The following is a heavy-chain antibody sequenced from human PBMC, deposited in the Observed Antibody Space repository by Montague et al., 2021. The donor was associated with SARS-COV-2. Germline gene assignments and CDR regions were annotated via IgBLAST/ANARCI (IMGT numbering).Heavy chain of an antibody. V-gene: IGHV4-39*01. J-gene: IGHJ4*02. CDR2: IYYSGTS. Sequence: SETLSLTCTVSGGSISSSNYYWGWIRQPPGKRLEWIGSIYYSGTSYNNPSLQRRVIISVDTSKKQFSLKLSSVTAADTAVYYCARETCASGWFHQFDYWGQGTLVTVPS. D-gene: IGHD6-19*01. CDR1: GGSISSSNYY. CDR3: ARETCASGWFHQFDY.